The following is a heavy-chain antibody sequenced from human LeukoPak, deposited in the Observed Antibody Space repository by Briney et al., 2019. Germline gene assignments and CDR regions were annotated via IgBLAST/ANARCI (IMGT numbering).Heavy chain of an antibody. V-gene: IGHV4-4*07. CDR2: IYTSGST. D-gene: IGHD2-15*01. Sequence: SETLSLTCTVSGGSISSYYWSWIRQPAGKGLEWIGRIYTSGSTNYNPSLKSRVTMSVDTSKNQFSLKLSSVTAADTAVYYCARVCSGGSCYRGNAFDIWGQGTMVTVSS. J-gene: IGHJ3*02. CDR1: GGSISSYY. CDR3: ARVCSGGSCYRGNAFDI.